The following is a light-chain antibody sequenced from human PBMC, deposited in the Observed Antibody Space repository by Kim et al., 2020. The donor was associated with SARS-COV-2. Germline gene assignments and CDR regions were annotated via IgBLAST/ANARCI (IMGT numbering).Light chain of an antibody. Sequence: DIQMTQSPSSLSVSVGDRVTITCRASESISRSLAFYQQKPGKAPKLLIYAASSLQSGVPSRFSGSGSGTDFTLTISSMQPEDFATYYCQQSYTIPHTFGQGTKLEI. CDR2: AAS. CDR3: QQSYTIPHT. V-gene: IGKV1-39*01. CDR1: ESISRS. J-gene: IGKJ2*01.